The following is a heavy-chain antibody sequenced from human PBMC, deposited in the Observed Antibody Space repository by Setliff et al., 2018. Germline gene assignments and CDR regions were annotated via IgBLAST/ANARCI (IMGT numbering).Heavy chain of an antibody. D-gene: IGHD2-21*01. CDR1: GGSITESF. J-gene: IGHJ5*02. CDR2: MFVSKTT. CDR3: ARYIPSAGCFDP. V-gene: IGHV4-4*07. Sequence: SETLSLTCTVSGGSITESFWSWIRQPAGKGLEWIGRMFVSKTTDYNPSLKSRVSMSMDTPNNEFYLKLSSVTAADTAVYYCARYIPSAGCFDPWGQGALVTVS.